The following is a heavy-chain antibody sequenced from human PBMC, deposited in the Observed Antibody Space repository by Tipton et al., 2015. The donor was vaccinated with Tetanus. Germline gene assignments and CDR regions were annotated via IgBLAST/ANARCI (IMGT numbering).Heavy chain of an antibody. CDR3: ARDHRLSASYAGWFDP. J-gene: IGHJ5*02. CDR2: IYAPGIT. D-gene: IGHD1-26*01. CDR1: GGSITSNY. Sequence: TLSLTCTASGGSITSNYWTWIRQPAGKGLEWIGRIYAPGITNYNPSLKSRVSMSVDTSKNQFSLRLNSVTAADTAIYYCARDHRLSASYAGWFDPWGQGTLVTVSS. V-gene: IGHV4-4*07.